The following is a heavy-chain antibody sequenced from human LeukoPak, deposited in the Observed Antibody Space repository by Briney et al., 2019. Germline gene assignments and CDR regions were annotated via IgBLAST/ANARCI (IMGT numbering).Heavy chain of an antibody. Sequence: ASVKVFCKTSGYTFTSYGINWVGQATGQGLEWMGWMNPNSGNTAYAQKFQGRVTMTRNTSISTAYMDLSSLRSEDTAVYYCVRGVDRSGYFAYRGQGTLVTVSS. CDR1: GYTFTSYG. D-gene: IGHD3-22*01. J-gene: IGHJ4*02. V-gene: IGHV1-8*01. CDR2: MNPNSGNT. CDR3: VRGVDRSGYFAY.